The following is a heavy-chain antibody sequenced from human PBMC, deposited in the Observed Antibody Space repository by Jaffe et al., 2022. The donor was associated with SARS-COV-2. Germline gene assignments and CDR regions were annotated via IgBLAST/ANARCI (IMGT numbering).Heavy chain of an antibody. CDR2: IKPDGSEK. V-gene: IGHV3-7*03. CDR1: GFTFSWFW. J-gene: IGHJ4*02. Sequence: EVQLMESGGGVVQPGRSLRLSCAASGFTFSWFWMSWVRQAPGKGLEWVASIKPDGSEKYYVESVKGRLIISRDNANNEMYLQMNSLRAEDTAVYYCATEDKSAFESWGQGTLVTVSS. CDR3: ATEDKSAFES.